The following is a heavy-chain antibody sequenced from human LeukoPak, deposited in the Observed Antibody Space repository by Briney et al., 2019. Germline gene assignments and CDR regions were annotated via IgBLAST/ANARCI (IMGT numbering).Heavy chain of an antibody. D-gene: IGHD2/OR15-2a*01. J-gene: IGHJ3*02. Sequence: ASVKVSCKASGYTFTCYYMHWVRQAPGQGLEWMGWINPNSGGTNYAQKFQGRVTMTRDTSIGTAYMDLSRLRSDVTAGYYCARVRPQYCFDIWGQGTTVTVSS. V-gene: IGHV1-2*02. CDR1: GYTFTCYY. CDR3: ARVRPQYCFDI. CDR2: INPNSGGT.